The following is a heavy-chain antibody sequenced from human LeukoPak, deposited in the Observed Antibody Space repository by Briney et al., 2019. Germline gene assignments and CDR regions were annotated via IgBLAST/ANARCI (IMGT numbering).Heavy chain of an antibody. Sequence: SVKVSCKASGGTFSSYAISWVRQAPGQGLDWMGRIIPILGIANYAQKIQGRVTITADKSTSTAYMELSSLRSEDTAVYYCARDVGGVVVPDYWGQGTLVTVSS. V-gene: IGHV1-69*04. D-gene: IGHD2-2*01. CDR1: GGTFSSYA. J-gene: IGHJ4*02. CDR3: ARDVGGVVVPDY. CDR2: IIPILGIA.